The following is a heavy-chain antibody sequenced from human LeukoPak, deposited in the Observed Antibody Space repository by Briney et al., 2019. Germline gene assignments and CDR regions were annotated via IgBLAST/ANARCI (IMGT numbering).Heavy chain of an antibody. Sequence: GRSLRLSCAASGFSFNSYAIHWVRQAPGKGLEWVAVISDGGSIKYYADSVKGRFTISRDNSKNTLYLLMNSLRTEDTAFYYCARERIATTGTGWFDPWGQGTLVTVSS. CDR3: ARERIATTGTGWFDP. D-gene: IGHD6-13*01. V-gene: IGHV3-30*04. CDR1: GFSFNSYA. CDR2: ISDGGSIK. J-gene: IGHJ5*02.